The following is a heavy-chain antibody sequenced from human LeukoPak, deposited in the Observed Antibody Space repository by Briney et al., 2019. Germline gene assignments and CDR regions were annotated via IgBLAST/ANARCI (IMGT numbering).Heavy chain of an antibody. CDR2: ISAYNGNT. V-gene: IGHV1-18*01. Sequence: ASVKVSCKASGFTFTSSAMQWVRQARGRRLEWMGWISAYNGNTHSAQKLQGRVTMTTDTSTSTAYMELRSLRSDDTAVYYCARREDAVTTSPFDYWGQGTLVTVSS. J-gene: IGHJ4*02. D-gene: IGHD4-17*01. CDR3: ARREDAVTTSPFDY. CDR1: GFTFTSSA.